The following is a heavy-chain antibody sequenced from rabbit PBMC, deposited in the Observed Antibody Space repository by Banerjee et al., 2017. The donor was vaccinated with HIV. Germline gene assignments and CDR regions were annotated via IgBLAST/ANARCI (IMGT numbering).Heavy chain of an antibody. J-gene: IGHJ4*01. V-gene: IGHV1S40*01. D-gene: IGHD4-1*01. CDR3: ARDLAGVIGWNFNL. CDR2: IYARSAGST. Sequence: RQAPGKGLEWIAYIYARSAGSTYYASWAKGRFTISRTSSTTVTLQMTSLTAADTATYFCARDLAGVIGWNFNLWGQGTLVTVS.